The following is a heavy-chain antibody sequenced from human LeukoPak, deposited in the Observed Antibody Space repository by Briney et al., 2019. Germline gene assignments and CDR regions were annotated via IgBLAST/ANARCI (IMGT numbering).Heavy chain of an antibody. J-gene: IGHJ4*02. CDR3: ARHRRSSIFSSFDY. V-gene: IGHV5-51*01. D-gene: IGHD6-13*01. Sequence: GESLKISCKASAYSFSNYWIGWVRDMPGKGLEWMGIIYPDDSDNRYSPPFQGQVTISADRSINTAYLQWSSLKASDTAIYYCARHRRSSIFSSFDYWAQGTLVTVSS. CDR2: IYPDDSDN. CDR1: AYSFSNYW.